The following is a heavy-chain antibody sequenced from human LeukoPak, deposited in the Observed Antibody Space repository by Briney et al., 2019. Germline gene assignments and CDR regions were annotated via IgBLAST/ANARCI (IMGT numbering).Heavy chain of an antibody. CDR1: GFTFSSYA. Sequence: GGSLRLSCAASGFTFSSYAMGWVRQAPGKGLEWVSVISGSGANTYYADSVKGRFTISRDNSKNTLYLQMISLRAEDTAVYYCAMVRGSTAVAGPFNYWGQGTLVTVSS. D-gene: IGHD6-19*01. CDR3: AMVRGSTAVAGPFNY. CDR2: ISGSGANT. V-gene: IGHV3-23*01. J-gene: IGHJ4*02.